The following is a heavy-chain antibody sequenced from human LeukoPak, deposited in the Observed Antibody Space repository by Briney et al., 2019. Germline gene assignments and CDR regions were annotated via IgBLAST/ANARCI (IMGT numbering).Heavy chain of an antibody. CDR2: IKIDGWTT. J-gene: IGHJ4*02. Sequence: GGSLRLSCAASGFTFSSAWMSWVRQAPGQGLEWVARIKIDGWTTDYAAPVKGRFTISRDDALNTVYLQMNSLKSEDTAIYYCTADVPFSGSPGDYWGLGTLVTVSS. V-gene: IGHV3-15*01. D-gene: IGHD1-26*01. CDR1: GFTFSSAW. CDR3: TADVPFSGSPGDY.